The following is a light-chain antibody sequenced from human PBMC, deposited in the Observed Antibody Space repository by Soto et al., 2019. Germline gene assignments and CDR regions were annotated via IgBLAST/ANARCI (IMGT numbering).Light chain of an antibody. CDR3: QQYDGH. Sequence: DTQMTQSPSIVSASVGDRVTITCRASQNIRNWLAWYQQKPGKAPKVLIYGASNLESGVPSRFSGSGSGTEFTLTTSSLQPDDFATYYCQQYDGHFGQGTKVEIK. V-gene: IGKV1-5*01. CDR2: GAS. J-gene: IGKJ2*01. CDR1: QNIRNW.